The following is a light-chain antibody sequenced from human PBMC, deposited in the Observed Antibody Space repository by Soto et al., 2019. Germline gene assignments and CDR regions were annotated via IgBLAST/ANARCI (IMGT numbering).Light chain of an antibody. CDR3: QQRSSAIT. CDR1: QSIRTS. CDR2: DAS. J-gene: IGKJ5*01. V-gene: IGKV3-11*01. Sequence: EVVLTQSPATLSLSPGERATLSCRASQSIRTSLAWYQQKPGQAPRLVIFDASNRANGVPARFSGRGSGTDFTLTISSLEPEDFAVYYCQQRSSAITFGQGTRLEIK.